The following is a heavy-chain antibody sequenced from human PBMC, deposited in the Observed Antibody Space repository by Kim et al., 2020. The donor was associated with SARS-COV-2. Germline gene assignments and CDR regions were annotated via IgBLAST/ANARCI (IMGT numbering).Heavy chain of an antibody. V-gene: IGHV3-21*01. J-gene: IGHJ4*02. CDR3: ARDPVEMATTPGY. CDR2: ISSSSSYI. CDR1: GFTFSSYS. D-gene: IGHD5-12*01. Sequence: GGSLRLSCAASGFTFSSYSMNWVRQAPGKGLEWVSSISSSSSYIYYADSVKGRFTISRDNAKNSLYLQMNSLRAEDTAVYYCARDPVEMATTPGYWGQGTLVTVSS.